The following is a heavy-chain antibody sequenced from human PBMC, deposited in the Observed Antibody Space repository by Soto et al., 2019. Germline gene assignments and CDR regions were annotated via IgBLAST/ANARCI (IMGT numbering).Heavy chain of an antibody. CDR1: GGSISSYY. CDR2: IYYSGST. D-gene: IGHD6-19*01. Sequence: SETLSLTCTVSGGSISSYYWSWIRQPPGKGLEWIGYIYYSGSTNYNPSLKSRVTISVDTSKNQFSLKLSSVTAADTAAYYCARLGGSGWSYYIDYWGQGTLVTVSS. CDR3: ARLGGSGWSYYIDY. V-gene: IGHV4-59*01. J-gene: IGHJ4*02.